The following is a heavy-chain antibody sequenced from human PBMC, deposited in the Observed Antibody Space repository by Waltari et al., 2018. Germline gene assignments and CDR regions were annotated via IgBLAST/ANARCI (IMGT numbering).Heavy chain of an antibody. CDR1: GYTFTGYY. J-gene: IGHJ5*02. D-gene: IGHD3-22*01. Sequence: QVQLVQSGAEVKKPVASVKVSCKASGYTFTGYYLHWVRPAPGQGLEWMGRINPNTGDTTDAQEFQGRVTMTRDTSISTAYMELTSLRSEETAVYYCARDWGYYSDTSGYPSNWFGPWGQGTLVTVSS. V-gene: IGHV1-2*06. CDR2: INPNTGDT. CDR3: ARDWGYYSDTSGYPSNWFGP.